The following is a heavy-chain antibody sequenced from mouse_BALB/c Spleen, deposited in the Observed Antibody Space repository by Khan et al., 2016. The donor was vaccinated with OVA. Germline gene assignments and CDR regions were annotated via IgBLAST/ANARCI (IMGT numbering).Heavy chain of an antibody. CDR1: GYSFTGYY. CDR2: INPNNAGT. CDR3: TRDDAAY. Sequence: VRLQQSGPDLVKPGASVKISCKASGYSFTGYYMYWVKQSHGKSLEWIGRINPNNAGTSFNQKFKGKAILTVDKSSNTAYMELRSLTSEDSAVYYCTRDDAAYWGQGTLVTVSA. D-gene: IGHD2-12*01. V-gene: IGHV1-26*01. J-gene: IGHJ3*01.